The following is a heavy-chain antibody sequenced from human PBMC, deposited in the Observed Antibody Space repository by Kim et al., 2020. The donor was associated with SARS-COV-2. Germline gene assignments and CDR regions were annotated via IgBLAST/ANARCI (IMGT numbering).Heavy chain of an antibody. J-gene: IGHJ6*02. V-gene: IGHV3-23*01. D-gene: IGHD3-9*01. CDR3: AKCGYYDILTGYYLPYYYYGMDV. CDR1: GFTFSSYA. Sequence: GGSLRLSCAASGFTFSSYAMSWVRQAPGKGLEWVSAISGSGGSTYYADSVKGRFTISRDNSKNTLYLQMNSLRAEDTAVYYCAKCGYYDILTGYYLPYYYYGMDVWGQGTTVTVSS. CDR2: ISGSGGST.